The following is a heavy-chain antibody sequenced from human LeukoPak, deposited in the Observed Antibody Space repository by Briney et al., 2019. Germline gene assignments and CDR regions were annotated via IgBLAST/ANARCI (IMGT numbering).Heavy chain of an antibody. D-gene: IGHD3-3*01. V-gene: IGHV1-18*01. CDR3: ARVLPPVYDFWSGLADYYYYYGMDV. J-gene: IGHJ6*02. CDR1: GYTFTSYG. CDR2: ISAYNGNT. Sequence: GASVKVSCKASGYTFTSYGISWVRQAPGQGLEWMGWISAYNGNTNYAQKLQGRVTMTTDTSTSTAYMELRSLRSDDTAVYYCARVLPPVYDFWSGLADYYYYYGMDVWGQGTTVTVSS.